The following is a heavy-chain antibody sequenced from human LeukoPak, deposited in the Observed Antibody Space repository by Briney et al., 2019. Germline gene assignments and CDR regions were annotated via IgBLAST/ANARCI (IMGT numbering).Heavy chain of an antibody. CDR1: GYTLTELS. Sequence: ASVKVSCKVSGYTLTELSMHWVRQAPGKGLEWMGGFDPEDGETIYAQKFQGRVTMTEVTSTDTAYMELSSLRSEDTAVYYCATDPFDGDWGKWGQGTLVTVSS. J-gene: IGHJ4*02. D-gene: IGHD4-17*01. V-gene: IGHV1-24*01. CDR3: ATDPFDGDWGK. CDR2: FDPEDGET.